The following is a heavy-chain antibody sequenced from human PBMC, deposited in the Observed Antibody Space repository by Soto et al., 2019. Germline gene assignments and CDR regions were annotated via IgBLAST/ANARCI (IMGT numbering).Heavy chain of an antibody. CDR1: GFTFSSYG. V-gene: IGHV3-33*01. J-gene: IGHJ4*02. CDR2: IWFDGSNK. CDR3: ATTGPY. Sequence: QVQLVESGGGVVQPGRSLRLSCAASGFTFSSYGMHWVRQAPGKGLEWVAVIWFDGSNKFYADFVKGRFTISRDNSKNTVSLQMISLRDEDSAAYYCATTGPYWGQGTLVTVSS.